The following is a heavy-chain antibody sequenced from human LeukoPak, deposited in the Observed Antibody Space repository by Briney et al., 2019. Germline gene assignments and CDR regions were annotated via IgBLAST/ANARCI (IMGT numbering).Heavy chain of an antibody. V-gene: IGHV4-4*07. CDR3: ARGYEVVDF. CDR1: GGSISSYF. D-gene: IGHD2-15*01. CDR2: IYPSGST. J-gene: IGHJ4*02. Sequence: SETLSLTCTVSGGSISSYFSSWIRQPAGKGLEWIGHIYPSGSTNYNPSLKSRVTMSVDTSKNQFSLKLNSVTAADTAVYYCARGYEVVDFWGQGTLVTVSS.